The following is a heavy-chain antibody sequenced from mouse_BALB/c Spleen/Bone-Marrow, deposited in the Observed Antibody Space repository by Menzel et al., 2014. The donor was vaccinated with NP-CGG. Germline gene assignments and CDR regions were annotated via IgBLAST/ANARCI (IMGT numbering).Heavy chain of an antibody. CDR3: ARAMIYYYAMDY. CDR2: INPYNDGT. CDR1: GYSFTSFI. Sequence: EVQLQQSGPELVKPGASVKMSCKASGYSFTSFILHWVKMRPGQGLEWIGYINPYNDGTKYNEKFKGKAILTSDKSSSSANMELSSLTSEDSAVYYCARAMIYYYAMDYRGQGTSVTVSS. J-gene: IGHJ4*01. V-gene: IGHV1-14*01. D-gene: IGHD2-4*01.